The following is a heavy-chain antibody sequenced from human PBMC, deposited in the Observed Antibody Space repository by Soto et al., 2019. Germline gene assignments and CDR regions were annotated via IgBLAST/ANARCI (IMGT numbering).Heavy chain of an antibody. CDR2: MNPNSGNT. V-gene: IGHV1-8*01. CDR3: ARGRVVRNWFDP. Sequence: QVQLVQSGAEVKKPGASVKVSCKASGYTFTSYDINWVRQATGQGLEWMGWMNPNSGNTGYAQKFQGRATMTRNTSRTTASMELSSLRSEDTAVYYCARGRVVRNWFDPWGQGTLVTVSS. D-gene: IGHD6-6*01. CDR1: GYTFTSYD. J-gene: IGHJ5*02.